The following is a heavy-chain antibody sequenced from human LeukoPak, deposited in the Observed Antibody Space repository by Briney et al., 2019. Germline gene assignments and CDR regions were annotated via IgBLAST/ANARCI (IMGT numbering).Heavy chain of an antibody. CDR3: ARDRLGDKAMVGGEFDY. CDR2: IIPIFGTA. D-gene: IGHD5-18*01. J-gene: IGHJ4*02. Sequence: SVKVSCKASGGTFSSYAISWVRQAPGQGLEWMGGIIPIFGTANYAQKFQGRVTITADESTSTAYMELSSLRSEDTAVYYCARDRLGDKAMVGGEFDYWGQGTLVTVSS. CDR1: GGTFSSYA. V-gene: IGHV1-69*13.